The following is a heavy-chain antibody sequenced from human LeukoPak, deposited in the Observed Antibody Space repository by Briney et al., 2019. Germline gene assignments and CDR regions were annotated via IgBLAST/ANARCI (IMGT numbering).Heavy chain of an antibody. Sequence: ASVKVSCKASGYTFTSYAMNWVRQAPGQGLEWMGWISAYNGNTNYAQKLQGRVTMTTDTSTSTAYMELRSLRSDDTAVYYCARDFDEYCSSSNCQNRFDPWGQGTLVTVSS. CDR2: ISAYNGNT. CDR3: ARDFDEYCSSSNCQNRFDP. V-gene: IGHV1-18*01. D-gene: IGHD2-2*01. J-gene: IGHJ5*02. CDR1: GYTFTSYA.